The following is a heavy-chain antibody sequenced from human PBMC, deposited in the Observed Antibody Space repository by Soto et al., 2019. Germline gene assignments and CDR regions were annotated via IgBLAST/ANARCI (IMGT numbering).Heavy chain of an antibody. J-gene: IGHJ4*02. CDR3: AKDMRAYYDFWSGYYNYYFDY. D-gene: IGHD3-3*01. CDR1: GYTFTSYG. Sequence: ASVKVSCKASGYTFTSYGISWVRQAPGQGLEWMGWISAYNGNTNYAQKLQGRVTMTTDTSTSTAYMELRSLRSDDTAVYYCAKDMRAYYDFWSGYYNYYFDYWGQGTLVTVSS. CDR2: ISAYNGNT. V-gene: IGHV1-18*01.